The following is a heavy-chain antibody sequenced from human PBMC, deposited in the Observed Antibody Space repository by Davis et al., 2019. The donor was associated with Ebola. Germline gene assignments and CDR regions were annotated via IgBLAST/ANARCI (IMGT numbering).Heavy chain of an antibody. J-gene: IGHJ3*02. CDR2: INPDSGGT. D-gene: IGHD5-12*01. CDR1: GYTFTEYY. Sequence: AASVKVSCKASGYTFTEYYVHWVRQAPGQGLEWIGRINPDSGGTKYAQKFQGRVTMTWDTSISTAYMDLSSLRSEDTALYYCTTPGGQDSGYDVFDIWGQGTMVTVFS. V-gene: IGHV1-2*06. CDR3: TTPGGQDSGYDVFDI.